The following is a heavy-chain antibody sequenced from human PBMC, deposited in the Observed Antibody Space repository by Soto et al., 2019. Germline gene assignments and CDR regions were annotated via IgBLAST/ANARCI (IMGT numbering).Heavy chain of an antibody. D-gene: IGHD5-12*01. CDR2: ISYDGSNK. V-gene: IGHV3-30-3*01. CDR1: GFTFSSYA. J-gene: IGHJ4*02. CDR3: ARLEMATNTGDY. Sequence: QVQLVESGGGVVQPGRSLRLSCAASGFTFSSYAMHWVRQAPGKGLEWVAVISYDGSNKYYADSVKGRFTISRDNSKNTLYLQMNSLRAEDTAVYYCARLEMATNTGDYWGQGTLVTVSS.